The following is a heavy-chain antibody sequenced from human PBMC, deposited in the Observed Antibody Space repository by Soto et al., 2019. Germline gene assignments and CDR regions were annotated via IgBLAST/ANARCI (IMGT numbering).Heavy chain of an antibody. CDR2: ISGSGVST. CDR1: GFTFSSYA. CDR3: AKDGSSAAGPTDDY. J-gene: IGHJ4*02. Sequence: GSLRLSCAASGFTFSSYAMSWVRQAPGKGLEWVSAISGSGVSTYYADSVKGRFTISRDNSKNTLYLQMNSLRAEDTAVYYCAKDGSSAAGPTDDYWGQGTLVTVSS. V-gene: IGHV3-23*01. D-gene: IGHD6-13*01.